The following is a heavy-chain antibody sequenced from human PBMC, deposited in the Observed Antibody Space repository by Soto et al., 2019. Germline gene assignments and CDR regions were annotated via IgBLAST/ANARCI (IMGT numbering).Heavy chain of an antibody. CDR1: GFTFSNAW. CDR3: TADVLITFGGVMVGGGYDAFDI. Sequence: GGSLRLSCAASGFTFSNAWMSWVRQAPGKGLEWVGRIKSKTDGGTTDYAAPVKGRFTISRDDSKNTLYLQMNSLKTEDTAVYYCTADVLITFGGVMVGGGYDAFDIWGQGTMVTVSS. V-gene: IGHV3-15*01. D-gene: IGHD3-16*02. CDR2: IKSKTDGGTT. J-gene: IGHJ3*02.